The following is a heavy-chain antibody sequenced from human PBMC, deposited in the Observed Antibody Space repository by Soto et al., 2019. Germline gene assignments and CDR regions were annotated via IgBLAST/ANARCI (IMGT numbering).Heavy chain of an antibody. D-gene: IGHD3-10*01. CDR2: LNPNNGDP. Sequence: QVQLVQSGAELKKPGASVKVSCKASGYTFSNYDMNWVRQATGQGPEWIGWLNPNNGDPGYAQKFQGRVTLTTDISTTTAYMELTSLRSEDTAIYYCAKVSRKGSAIDFDYWGQGTLITVSS. CDR3: AKVSRKGSAIDFDY. J-gene: IGHJ4*02. CDR1: GYTFSNYD. V-gene: IGHV1-8*01.